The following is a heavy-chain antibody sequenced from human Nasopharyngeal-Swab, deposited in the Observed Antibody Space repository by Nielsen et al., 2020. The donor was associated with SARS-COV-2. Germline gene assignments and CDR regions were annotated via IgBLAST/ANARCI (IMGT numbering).Heavy chain of an antibody. CDR3: ARDPTYSSSWTYYFDY. Sequence: GGSLRLSCAASGFTFSSYSMNWVRKAPGKGLEWVSSISSSSSYIYYADSVKGRFTISRDNAKNSLYLQMNSLRAEDTAVYFCARDPTYSSSWTYYFDYWGQGTLVTVSS. J-gene: IGHJ4*02. CDR1: GFTFSSYS. D-gene: IGHD6-13*01. V-gene: IGHV3-21*01. CDR2: ISSSSSYI.